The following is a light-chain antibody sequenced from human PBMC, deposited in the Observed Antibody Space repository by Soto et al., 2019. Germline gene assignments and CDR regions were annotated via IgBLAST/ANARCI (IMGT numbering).Light chain of an antibody. J-gene: IGKJ5*01. CDR3: QQRSNWPPFT. CDR1: QSVSSN. CDR2: GAS. Sequence: EIVLTQSPATLSLSPGERATLSCRASQSVSSNLAWYQQKPGQAPRLLIYGASTRATGIPARFSGSGSGTEFTLTISSLEPEDFAVYYCQQRSNWPPFTFGQGTRLEI. V-gene: IGKV3-11*01.